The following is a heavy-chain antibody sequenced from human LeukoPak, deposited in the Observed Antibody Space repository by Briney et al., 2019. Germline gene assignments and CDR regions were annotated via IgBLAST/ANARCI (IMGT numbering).Heavy chain of an antibody. V-gene: IGHV5-51*01. CDR1: GYSFTSYW. CDR2: IYPGDSDT. Sequence: GESLKISCKGSGYSFTSYWIGWVRQMPGKGLEWMGIIYPGDSDTRYSPSFQGQVTTSADKSISTAYLQWSSLKASDTAMYYCARQVHYDFWSGYYRHYYMDVWGKGTTVTVSS. CDR3: ARQVHYDFWSGYYRHYYMDV. J-gene: IGHJ6*03. D-gene: IGHD3-3*01.